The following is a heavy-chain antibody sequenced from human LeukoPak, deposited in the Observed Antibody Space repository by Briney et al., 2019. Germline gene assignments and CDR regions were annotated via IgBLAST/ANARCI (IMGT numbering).Heavy chain of an antibody. CDR1: GFTFSSYG. CDR3: AELGINMIGGV. V-gene: IGHV3-48*04. CDR2: ISSSGSTI. Sequence: PGGSLRLSCAASGFTFSSYGMHWVRQAPGKGLEWVSYISSSGSTIYYADSVKGRFTISRDNAKNSLYLQMNSLRAEDTAVYYCAELGINMIGGVWGKGTTVTISS. J-gene: IGHJ6*04. D-gene: IGHD3-10*02.